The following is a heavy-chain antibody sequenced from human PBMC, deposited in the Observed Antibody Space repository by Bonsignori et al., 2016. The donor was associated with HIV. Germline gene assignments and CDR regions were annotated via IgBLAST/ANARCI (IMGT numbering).Heavy chain of an antibody. V-gene: IGHV4-34*01. CDR2: INHSGST. Sequence: VRQMPGKGLEWIGEINHSGSTNYDPSLKSRVTISVDTSKNQFSLKLSSVTAADTAVYYCARGSLGTMVRGVIDYWGQGTLVTVSS. D-gene: IGHD3-10*01. CDR3: ARGSLGTMVRGVIDY. J-gene: IGHJ4*02.